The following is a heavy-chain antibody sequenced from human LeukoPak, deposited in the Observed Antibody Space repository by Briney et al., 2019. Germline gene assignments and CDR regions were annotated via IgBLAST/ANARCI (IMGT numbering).Heavy chain of an antibody. V-gene: IGHV3-64*01. D-gene: IGHD6-13*01. CDR3: ARVGSSSSWDY. CDR2: ISSNVGST. J-gene: IGHJ4*02. Sequence: GRTLRLSCAASGFTFSNYAMHWVRQAPAKGIKYVSAISSNVGSTYYANSVKGRFTISRDNSKSALYLQMGSVRAEDRAVYYCARVGSSSSWDYWGQGTLVTVSS. CDR1: GFTFSNYA.